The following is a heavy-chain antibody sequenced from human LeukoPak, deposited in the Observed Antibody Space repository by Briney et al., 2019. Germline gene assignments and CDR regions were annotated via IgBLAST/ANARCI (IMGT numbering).Heavy chain of an antibody. CDR2: IYYSGST. CDR1: GGSISSSSYY. J-gene: IGHJ5*02. CDR3: ARVGTTVTLSDWFDP. Sequence: SETLSLTCTVSGGSISSSSYYWGWIRQPPGKGLEWIGSIYYSGSTYYNPSLKGRVTISVDTSKNQFSLKLSSVTAADTAVYYCARVGTTVTLSDWFDPWGQGTLVTVSS. V-gene: IGHV4-39*07. D-gene: IGHD4-17*01.